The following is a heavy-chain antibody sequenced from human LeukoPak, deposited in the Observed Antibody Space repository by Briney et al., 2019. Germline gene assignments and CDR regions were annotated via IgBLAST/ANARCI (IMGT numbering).Heavy chain of an antibody. CDR3: AISPGSSSWSHPPGNFGY. D-gene: IGHD6-13*01. V-gene: IGHV1-18*04. CDR1: GYTFTSYG. CDR2: ISAYNGNT. J-gene: IGHJ4*02. Sequence: DSMNLSCNVSGYTFTSYGISWVRQAPGQGLEWIGLISAYNGNTNYAQNLQGRATMTTDTSTSTAHMELRSLGSDDTAVYYCAISPGSSSWSHPPGNFGYWGQGTLVSVSS.